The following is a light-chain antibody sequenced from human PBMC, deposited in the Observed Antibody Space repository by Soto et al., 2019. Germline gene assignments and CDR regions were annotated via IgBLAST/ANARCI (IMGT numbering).Light chain of an antibody. CDR1: QSVSSN. CDR2: GAS. V-gene: IGKV3-15*01. J-gene: IGKJ4*01. CDR3: QQYNNWPPLT. Sequence: EIVMTQSPATLSVSPGERATLSCRASQSVSSNLAWYQQKPGQAPRLLIYGASTRATGIPDRFSGSGSGTECTLSVSSLQFEDFAVYYWQQYNNWPPLTFGGGTKVEIK.